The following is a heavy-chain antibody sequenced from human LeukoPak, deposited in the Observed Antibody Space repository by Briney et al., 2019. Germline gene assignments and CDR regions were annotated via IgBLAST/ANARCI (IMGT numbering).Heavy chain of an antibody. J-gene: IGHJ4*02. V-gene: IGHV3-23*01. CDR3: AKDQGVLYYYDSSGYSLDYFDY. CDR2: ISGSGGST. CDR1: GFTFSSYA. D-gene: IGHD3-22*01. Sequence: GGSLRLSCAASGFTFSSYAMSWVRQAPGKGLEWVSAISGSGGSTYYADSVKGRFTISRDNSKNTLYLQMNSLRAEDTAVYYCAKDQGVLYYYDSSGYSLDYFDYWGQGTLVTVPS.